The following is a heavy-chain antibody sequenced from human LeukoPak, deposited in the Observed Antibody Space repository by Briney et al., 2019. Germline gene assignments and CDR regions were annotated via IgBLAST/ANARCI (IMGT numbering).Heavy chain of an antibody. Sequence: ASVKVSCKASGYTFTGYYMHWVRQAPGQGLEWMGWINPNSGGTNYAQKFQGRVTMTRDTSIGTAYMELSRLRSDDTAVYYCARMVWGLITYYYYYMDVWGKGTTVTVSS. CDR3: ARMVWGLITYYYYYMDV. V-gene: IGHV1-2*02. J-gene: IGHJ6*03. CDR2: INPNSGGT. D-gene: IGHD3-10*01. CDR1: GYTFTGYY.